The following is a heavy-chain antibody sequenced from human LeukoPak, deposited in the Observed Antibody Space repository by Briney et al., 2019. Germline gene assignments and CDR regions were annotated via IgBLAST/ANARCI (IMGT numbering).Heavy chain of an antibody. CDR2: INPNSGGT. CDR1: GYTFTGYY. CDR3: ASTVPKGDWVDP. V-gene: IGHV1-2*02. Sequence: ASVKVSCKASGYTFTGYYMHWVRQAPGQGLEWMGWINPNSGGTNYAQKFQGRVTMTRDTSISTAYMELSRLTSDDTGVYYCASTVPKGDWVDPWGQGTLVTVSS. J-gene: IGHJ5*02. D-gene: IGHD2-21*02.